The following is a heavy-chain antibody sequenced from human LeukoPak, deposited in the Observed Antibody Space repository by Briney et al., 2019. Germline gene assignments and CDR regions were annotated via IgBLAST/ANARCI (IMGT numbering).Heavy chain of an antibody. CDR3: AKAPYSSSWYYFDY. J-gene: IGHJ4*02. CDR2: ISGSGGGT. Sequence: GGSLRLSCAASGFTFSSYAMSWVRQAPGKGLEWVSAISGSGGGTYYADSVKGRFTISRDNSKNTLYLQMYSLRAEDTAVYYCAKAPYSSSWYYFDYWGQGTLVTVSS. V-gene: IGHV3-23*01. CDR1: GFTFSSYA. D-gene: IGHD6-13*01.